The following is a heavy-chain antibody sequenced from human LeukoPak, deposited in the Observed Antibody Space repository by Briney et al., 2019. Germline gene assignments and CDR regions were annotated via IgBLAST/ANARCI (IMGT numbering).Heavy chain of an antibody. Sequence: GGPLRLSCAASGFTFSSYAMSWVRQAPGKGLEWVSAISGSGGSTYYADSVKGRFTISRDNSKNTLYLQMNSLRAEDTAVYYCARGAVTGGYYGMDVWGQGTTVTVSS. CDR1: GFTFSSYA. D-gene: IGHD3-10*01. J-gene: IGHJ6*02. CDR2: ISGSGGST. CDR3: ARGAVTGGYYGMDV. V-gene: IGHV3-23*01.